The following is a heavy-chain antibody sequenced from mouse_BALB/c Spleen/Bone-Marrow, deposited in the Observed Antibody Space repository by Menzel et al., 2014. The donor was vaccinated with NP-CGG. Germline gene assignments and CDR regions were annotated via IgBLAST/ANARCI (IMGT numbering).Heavy chain of an antibody. V-gene: IGHV5-9-4*01. J-gene: IGHJ4*01. CDR1: GFTFSSYA. D-gene: IGHD1-1*01. CDR2: ISSGGSYT. Sequence: EVQLVESGGGLVKPGGSLKLSCAASGFTFSSYAMSWVRQSPEKRLEWVAEISSGGSYTYYPDTVTGRFTISRDNAKNTLYLQMSSLKSEDTALYYCARRGISTSEGVGAMDYWGQGTSVTVSS. CDR3: ARRGISTSEGVGAMDY.